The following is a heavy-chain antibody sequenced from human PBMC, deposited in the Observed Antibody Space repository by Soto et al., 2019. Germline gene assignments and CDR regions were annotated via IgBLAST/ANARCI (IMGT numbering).Heavy chain of an antibody. CDR3: ARDRRIHNWKYVGYNSYENGRDG. V-gene: IGHV1-18*04. CDR1: ASTFTSYG. J-gene: IGHJ6*04. CDR2: ISAYNGNT. D-gene: IGHD1-7*01. Sequence: SVKVSCKASASTFTSYGISWVRQAPGQGLEWMGWISAYNGNTNYAQKLQGRVTMTTDASTSTAYMELRSLRSDDTAVYYFARDRRIHNWKYVGYNSYENGRDGCRKGTTVIVAS.